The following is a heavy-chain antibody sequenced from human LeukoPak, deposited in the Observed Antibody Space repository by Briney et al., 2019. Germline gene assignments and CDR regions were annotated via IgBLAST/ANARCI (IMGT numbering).Heavy chain of an antibody. CDR3: ARGRHSSGCYRPWCFDY. CDR2: ISYDGSNK. V-gene: IGHV3-30-3*01. J-gene: IGHJ4*02. Sequence: GGSLRLSCAASGFTFSSYAMHWVRQAPGKGLEWVAVISYDGSNKYYADSVKGRFTISRDNSKNTLYLQMNSLRAEDTAVYYCARGRHSSGCYRPWCFDYWGQGTLVTVSS. D-gene: IGHD3-22*01. CDR1: GFTFSSYA.